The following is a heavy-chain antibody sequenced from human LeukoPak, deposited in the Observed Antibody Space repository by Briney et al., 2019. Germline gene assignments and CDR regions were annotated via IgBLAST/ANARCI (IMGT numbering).Heavy chain of an antibody. CDR3: ATGGSYRTRNNWFDP. D-gene: IGHD1-26*01. Sequence: ASVKVSSQVSGYTLTELSMHWVRQAPGKGREWMGGFDPEDGETIYAQKFQGRVTMTEDTPTDTAYMELSSLRSEDTAVYYCATGGSYRTRNNWFDPWGQGTLVTVSS. J-gene: IGHJ5*02. CDR2: FDPEDGET. V-gene: IGHV1-24*01. CDR1: GYTLTELS.